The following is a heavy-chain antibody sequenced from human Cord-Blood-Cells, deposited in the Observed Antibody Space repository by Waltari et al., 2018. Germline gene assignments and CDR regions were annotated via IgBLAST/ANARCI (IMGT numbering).Heavy chain of an antibody. D-gene: IGHD3-10*01. CDR3: ARGITMVRGVTASNWFDP. V-gene: IGHV4-34*01. Sequence: QVQLQQWGAGLLKPSETLSLTCAVYGGSFSGYYWSWIRQPPGKGLEWSGEINHSGSTNYNPSLKSRVTISVDTSKNQFSLKLSSVTAADTAVYYCARGITMVRGVTASNWFDPWGQGTLVTVSS. J-gene: IGHJ5*02. CDR1: GGSFSGYY. CDR2: INHSGST.